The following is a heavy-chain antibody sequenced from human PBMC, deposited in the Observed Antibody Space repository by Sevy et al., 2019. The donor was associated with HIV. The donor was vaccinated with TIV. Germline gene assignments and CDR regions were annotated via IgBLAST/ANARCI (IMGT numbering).Heavy chain of an antibody. Sequence: GGSLRLSCAASGFTFSSYWMSWVRQAPGKGLEWVANIKQDGSEKYYVDSVKGRFTISRDNAKNSLYLQMNSLRAEDTAVYYCARVRCSSTSCFIYYYYYGMHVWGQGTTVTVSS. CDR3: ARVRCSSTSCFIYYYYYGMHV. CDR2: IKQDGSEK. CDR1: GFTFSSYW. J-gene: IGHJ6*02. D-gene: IGHD2-2*01. V-gene: IGHV3-7*01.